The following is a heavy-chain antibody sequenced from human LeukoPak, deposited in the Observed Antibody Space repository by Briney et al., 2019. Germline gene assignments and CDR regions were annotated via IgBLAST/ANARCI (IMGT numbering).Heavy chain of an antibody. D-gene: IGHD6-19*01. Sequence: GGSLRLSCAASGFXFSSFAMSWVRQAPGKGPEWVSTISGSGGTPYYADSVKGRFTISRDNSKNTLFPQMNSLRAEDTAIYYCSKENLYGSSFDYWGQGTLVTVSS. V-gene: IGHV3-23*01. J-gene: IGHJ4*02. CDR2: ISGSGGTP. CDR1: GFXFSSFA. CDR3: SKENLYGSSFDY.